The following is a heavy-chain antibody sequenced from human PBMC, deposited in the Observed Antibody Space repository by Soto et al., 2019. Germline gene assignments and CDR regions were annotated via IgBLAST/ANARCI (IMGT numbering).Heavy chain of an antibody. CDR3: XXXXXXXXXXXXGFQH. CDR2: IWYDGTKK. CDR1: GFTFSAYG. Sequence: QVQLVESGGGVVQPGRSLRLSCAASGFTFSAYGMXWXXXXXXXXXXXXALIWYDGTKKYYADSVKGRFTISRDNXXXXXXXXXXXXXXXXXXXXXXXXXXXXXXXXXXGFQHWGQGTLVTVSS. J-gene: IGHJ1*01. V-gene: IGHV3-33*01.